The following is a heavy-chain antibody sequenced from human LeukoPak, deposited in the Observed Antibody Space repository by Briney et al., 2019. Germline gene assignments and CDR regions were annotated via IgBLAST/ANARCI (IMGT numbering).Heavy chain of an antibody. J-gene: IGHJ3*02. V-gene: IGHV1-58*02. D-gene: IGHD1-26*01. CDR3: AAPKRIVGAVGDAFDI. CDR2: IVVGSGNT. CDR1: GFTFTSSA. Sequence: ASVKVSCKASGFTFTSSAMQWMRQARGQRLEWIGWIVVGSGNTNYAQKFQERVTITRDTSTSTAYMELSSLRSEDTAVYYCAAPKRIVGAVGDAFDIWGQGTMVTVSS.